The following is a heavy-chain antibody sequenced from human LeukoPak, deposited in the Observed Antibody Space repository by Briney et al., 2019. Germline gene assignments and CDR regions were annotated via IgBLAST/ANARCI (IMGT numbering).Heavy chain of an antibody. CDR2: ISSNGGST. D-gene: IGHD3-3*01. CDR1: GFTFSSYA. V-gene: IGHV3-64*04. Sequence: PGGSLRLSCSASGFTFSSYAMHWVRQAPGKGLEYVSAISSNGGSTYYADSVKGRFTISRDNSKNTLYLQLNSLRAEDTAVYYCARDGITIFGVYYYGMDVWGQGTTVTVSS. J-gene: IGHJ6*02. CDR3: ARDGITIFGVYYYGMDV.